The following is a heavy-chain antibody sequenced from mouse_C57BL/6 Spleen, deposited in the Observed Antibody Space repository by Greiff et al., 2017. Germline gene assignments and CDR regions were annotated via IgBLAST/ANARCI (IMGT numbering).Heavy chain of an antibody. CDR3: ARGGFCNYPFDY. D-gene: IGHD2-1*01. V-gene: IGHV1-55*01. CDR1: GYTFTSYW. Sequence: VQLQQPGAELVKPGASVKMSCKASGYTFTSYWITWVKQRPGQGLEWIGDIYPGSGSTNYNEKFKSKATLTVDTSSSTAYMQLSSLTSEDSAVYYCARGGFCNYPFDYWGQGTTLTVSS. CDR2: IYPGSGST. J-gene: IGHJ2*01.